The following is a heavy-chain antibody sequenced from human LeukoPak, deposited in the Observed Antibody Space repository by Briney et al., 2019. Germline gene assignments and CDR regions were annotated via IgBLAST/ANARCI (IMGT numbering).Heavy chain of an antibody. V-gene: IGHV4-4*07. CDR2: IYSSGRT. Sequence: SETLSLTCTVSGGSISGHYWTWIRQPAGKGLEWIGRIYSSGRTGYNPSLKSRVTMSVDTSKNQLSLKLSSVTAADTAVYYCARVLPYSSGWGVDYWGQGALVTVSS. CDR3: ARVLPYSSGWGVDY. CDR1: GGSISGHY. D-gene: IGHD6-19*01. J-gene: IGHJ4*02.